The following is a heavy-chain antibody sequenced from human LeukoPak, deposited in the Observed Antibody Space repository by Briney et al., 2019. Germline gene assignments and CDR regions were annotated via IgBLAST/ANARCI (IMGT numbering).Heavy chain of an antibody. CDR1: GFTFSSYA. V-gene: IGHV3-23*01. CDR2: ISGSGGST. CDR3: AKGRDGVTMIVVASGYFDY. J-gene: IGHJ4*02. D-gene: IGHD3-22*01. Sequence: PGGSLRLSCAASGFTFSSYAMSWVRQAPGKGLEWVSAISGSGGSTYYADSVKGRFTISRDNSKNTLYLQMNSLRAEDTAVYYCAKGRDGVTMIVVASGYFDYWGQGTLVTVSS.